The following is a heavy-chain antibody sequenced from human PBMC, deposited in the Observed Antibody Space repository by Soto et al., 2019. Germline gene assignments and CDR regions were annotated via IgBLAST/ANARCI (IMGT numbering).Heavy chain of an antibody. Sequence: QVQLVESGGGVVQPGRSLRLSCAASGFTFSSYGMHWVRQAPGKGLEWVSVIWYDGSNKYYADSVKGRFTISRDNSKNTLYLQMNSLRAEDTAVYYCARARTGTYAFDIWGQGTMVTVSS. CDR1: GFTFSSYG. V-gene: IGHV3-33*01. D-gene: IGHD1-1*01. CDR2: IWYDGSNK. J-gene: IGHJ3*02. CDR3: ARARTGTYAFDI.